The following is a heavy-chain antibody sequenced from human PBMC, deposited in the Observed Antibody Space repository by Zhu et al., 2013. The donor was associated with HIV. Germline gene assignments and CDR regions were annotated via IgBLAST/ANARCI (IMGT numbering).Heavy chain of an antibody. D-gene: IGHD1-1*01. V-gene: IGHV1-8*01. CDR2: MNPNSGHT. CDR1: GYTFSNYD. Sequence: QVQLVQSGAEVKKPGASVKVSCKASGYTFSNYDINWVRQATGQGLEWMGWMNPNSGHTGFAQSFQGRVTMTRDTSISTVYMELNSLTSEDTAVYYCARGRGYSDGIDPWGQGTLVTVSS. J-gene: IGHJ5*02. CDR3: ARGRGYSDGIDP.